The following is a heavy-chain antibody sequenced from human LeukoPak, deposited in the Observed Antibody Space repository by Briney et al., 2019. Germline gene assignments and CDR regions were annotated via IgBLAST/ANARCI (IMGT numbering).Heavy chain of an antibody. J-gene: IGHJ4*02. CDR1: GFTFSSYG. CDR3: ARDEIGYSYGYLFDY. CDR2: IWYDGSNK. V-gene: IGHV3-33*01. D-gene: IGHD5-18*01. Sequence: GGSLRLSCAASGFTFSSYGMHWVRQAPGKGLEWVAVIWYDGSNKYYADSVKGRFTISRDNSKNTLYLQMNSLRAEDTAVYYCARDEIGYSYGYLFDYWGQGTLVTVSS.